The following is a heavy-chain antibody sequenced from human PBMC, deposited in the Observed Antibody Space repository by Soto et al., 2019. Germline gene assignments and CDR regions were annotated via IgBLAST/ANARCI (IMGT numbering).Heavy chain of an antibody. V-gene: IGHV1-69*01. Sequence: VQLVQSGVEVKKPGSSERVSCKASGDTFKNSVISWVRQAPGQGLEWMGGTIPLFGTTDYAQKFQGRLTITTDESTTTAYMEVSRLTSEDTAVYYCVAELDFGKLSVVWGQGTTVIVS. CDR2: TIPLFGTT. CDR1: GDTFKNSV. D-gene: IGHD3-10*01. CDR3: VAELDFGKLSVV. J-gene: IGHJ6*02.